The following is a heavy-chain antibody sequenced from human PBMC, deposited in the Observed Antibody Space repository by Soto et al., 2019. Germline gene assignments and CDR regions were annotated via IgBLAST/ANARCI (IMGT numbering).Heavy chain of an antibody. V-gene: IGHV4-59*08. D-gene: IGHD2-15*01. CDR3: ARHISGYCSGGSCFNWFDP. Sequence: SETLSLTCTVSGGSIGSYYWSWIRQPPGKGLELIGYIYYSGSTNYNPSLKSRVTISVDTSKNQFSLKLSSVTAADTAVYYCARHISGYCSGGSCFNWFDPWGQGILVTVSS. CDR2: IYYSGST. J-gene: IGHJ5*02. CDR1: GGSIGSYY.